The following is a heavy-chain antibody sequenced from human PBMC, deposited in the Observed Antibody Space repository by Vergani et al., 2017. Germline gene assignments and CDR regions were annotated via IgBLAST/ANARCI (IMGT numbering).Heavy chain of an antibody. CDR2: IRSKAYGGTT. Sequence: EVQLVESGGGLVQPGGSLRLSCTASGFTFGDYAMSWFRQAPGKGLEWVGFIRSKAYGGTTEYAASVKGRFTISRDNAKNSLFLEMNSLRFEDTAVYYCASGVVVPAAPIDYWGQGTLVTVSS. J-gene: IGHJ4*02. D-gene: IGHD2-2*01. V-gene: IGHV3-49*03. CDR3: ASGVVVPAAPIDY. CDR1: GFTFGDYA.